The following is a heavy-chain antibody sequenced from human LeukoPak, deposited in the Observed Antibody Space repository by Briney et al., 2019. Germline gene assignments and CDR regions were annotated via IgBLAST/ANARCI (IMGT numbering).Heavy chain of an antibody. D-gene: IGHD2-2*01. CDR1: GCSISSSSYY. Sequence: SETLSLTCTVSGCSISSSSYYWGWIRQPPGKGLEWFGSIYYSGSTYYKPSLKSRVTISVDTSKNQFSLKLSSVTAADTAVYYCARHYKVPAGGSYYFEYWGQGNLVTVSS. V-gene: IGHV4-39*01. CDR2: IYYSGST. CDR3: ARHYKVPAGGSYYFEY. J-gene: IGHJ4*02.